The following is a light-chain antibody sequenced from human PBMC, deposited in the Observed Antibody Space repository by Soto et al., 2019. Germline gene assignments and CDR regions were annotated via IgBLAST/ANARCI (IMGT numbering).Light chain of an antibody. CDR2: DAS. CDR3: QQYNHCPLYT. J-gene: IGKJ2*01. Sequence: EVVMTQSPATLSVSPGERATLSCRASQSVSRNLAWYQQRPGRAPRLLIYDASTRATNIPTRFSGSGSGTEFTLTISSLQSEHFAFYYCQQYNHCPLYTFGQGTKLEIK. V-gene: IGKV3-15*01. CDR1: QSVSRN.